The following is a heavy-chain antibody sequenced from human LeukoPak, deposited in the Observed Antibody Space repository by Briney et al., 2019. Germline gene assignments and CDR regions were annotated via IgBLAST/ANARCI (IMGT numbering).Heavy chain of an antibody. CDR2: ISYDGSNK. D-gene: IGHD3-22*01. CDR1: GFTFSRYA. J-gene: IGHJ6*02. V-gene: IGHV3-30*04. CDR3: AREGVIRNYFYGMDV. Sequence: GGSLRLSCAASGFTFSRYAMHWVRQAPGKGLEWVAVISYDGSNKYYADSVKGRFTISRDNSKNTLYLQMNSLRAEDTAVYYCAREGVIRNYFYGMDVWGQGTTVTVSS.